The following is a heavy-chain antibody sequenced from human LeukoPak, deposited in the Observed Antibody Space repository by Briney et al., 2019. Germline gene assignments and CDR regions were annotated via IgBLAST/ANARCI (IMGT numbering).Heavy chain of an antibody. V-gene: IGHV4-59*08. CDR3: ARHLWYSSGAFDI. CDR2: IYYSGST. D-gene: IGHD6-19*01. Sequence: PSETLSLTCTVSGGSINSYYWSWIRQSPGKGLEWIGYIYYSGSTNYNPSLKSRVTISVDTSKNQFSLKLSSVTAADTAVYYCARHLWYSSGAFDIWGQGTMVTVSS. CDR1: GGSINSYY. J-gene: IGHJ3*02.